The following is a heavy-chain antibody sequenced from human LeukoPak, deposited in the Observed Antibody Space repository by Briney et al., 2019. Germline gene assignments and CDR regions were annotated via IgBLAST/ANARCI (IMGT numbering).Heavy chain of an antibody. V-gene: IGHV3-11*01. Sequence: GGSLRLSCAASGFTFSDYYMSWIRQAPGKGLEWVSYISSSGSTIYYADSVKSRFTISRDNAKNSLYLQMNRLRAEDTAVYYCARGGFFIAARPHDAFDIWGQGTMVTVSS. CDR3: ARGGFFIAARPHDAFDI. J-gene: IGHJ3*02. D-gene: IGHD6-6*01. CDR1: GFTFSDYY. CDR2: ISSSGSTI.